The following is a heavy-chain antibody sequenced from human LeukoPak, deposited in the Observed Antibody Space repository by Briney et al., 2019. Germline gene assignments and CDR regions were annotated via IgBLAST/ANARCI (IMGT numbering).Heavy chain of an antibody. D-gene: IGHD1-26*01. CDR1: GFTFDDYA. Sequence: GGSLRLSCAASGFTFDDYAMHWVRQAPGKGLEWVSGISWNSGSIGYADSVKGRFTISRDNAKNSLYLQMNSLRAEDTALYYCANSEYTTSTRDLNDYWGQGTLVTVSS. V-gene: IGHV3-9*01. J-gene: IGHJ4*02. CDR2: ISWNSGSI. CDR3: ANSEYTTSTRDLNDY.